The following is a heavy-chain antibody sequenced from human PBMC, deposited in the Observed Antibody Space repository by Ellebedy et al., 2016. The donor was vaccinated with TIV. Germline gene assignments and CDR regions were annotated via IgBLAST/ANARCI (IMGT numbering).Heavy chain of an antibody. Sequence: PGGSLRPSCAASGLTFSSYWMHWVRQAPGKGLVWVSRTNSDGSSTSYADSVKGRFTISRDNAKNTLYLQMNSLRAEDTAVYYCERGVGAARITPLGYWGQGTLVTVSS. CDR3: ERGVGAARITPLGY. CDR1: GLTFSSYW. CDR2: TNSDGSST. J-gene: IGHJ4*02. V-gene: IGHV3-74*01. D-gene: IGHD1-26*01.